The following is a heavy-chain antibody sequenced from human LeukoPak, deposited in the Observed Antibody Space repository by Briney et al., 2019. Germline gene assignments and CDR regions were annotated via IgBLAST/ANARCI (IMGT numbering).Heavy chain of an antibody. D-gene: IGHD6-13*01. Sequence: PGGSLRLSCAASGFTFSSYGMHWVHKAPGKRLGWVAFIRYDGSNKYYTDSVKGRFTISRDNSKNTLYLQMNSLRAEDTAVYYCANLPVRAIAAAGTDAFDIWGQGTMVTVSS. J-gene: IGHJ3*02. CDR3: ANLPVRAIAAAGTDAFDI. CDR2: IRYDGSNK. CDR1: GFTFSSYG. V-gene: IGHV3-30*02.